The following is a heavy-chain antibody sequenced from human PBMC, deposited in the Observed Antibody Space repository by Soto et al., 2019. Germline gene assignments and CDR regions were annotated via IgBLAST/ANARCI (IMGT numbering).Heavy chain of an antibody. Sequence: GGSLRLSCAVSGFTFSSYAMHWVRQAPGKGLEWVAIMSSDGSNEYYADSVKGRFTIFRDNSKNTLYLQINSLRIEDTAVYYCAKNHHASGDYYGLDFWGQGTTVTVSS. CDR3: AKNHHASGDYYGLDF. V-gene: IGHV3-30*18. CDR2: MSSDGSNE. J-gene: IGHJ6*02. CDR1: GFTFSSYA. D-gene: IGHD1-26*01.